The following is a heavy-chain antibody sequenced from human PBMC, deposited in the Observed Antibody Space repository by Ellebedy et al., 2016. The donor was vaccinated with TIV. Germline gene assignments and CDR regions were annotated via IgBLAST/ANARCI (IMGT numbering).Heavy chain of an antibody. CDR2: SYYASKWYY. D-gene: IGHD3-10*01. V-gene: IGHV6-1*01. CDR1: GDSVPSNSLS. Sequence: SQTLSLTCGISGDSVPSNSLSWNWIRQSPSRGLEWLGRSYYASKWYYDYAVSLQGRITINPDTSKNQVSLHLNSVTPEDTAVYYCARRVRFGELVPWGQGTLVTVSS. CDR3: ARRVRFGELVP. J-gene: IGHJ5*02.